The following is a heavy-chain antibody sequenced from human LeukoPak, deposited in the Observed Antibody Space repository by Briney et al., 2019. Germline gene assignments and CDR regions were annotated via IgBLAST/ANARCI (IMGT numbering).Heavy chain of an antibody. J-gene: IGHJ6*02. CDR2: IWYDGSNK. D-gene: IGHD3-3*01. CDR3: ATENFWSGSPDDDYGMDA. CDR1: GFTFSSYG. V-gene: IGHV3-33*01. Sequence: GGSLRLSCAASGFTFSSYGMHWVRQAPGKGLEWVAVIWYDGSNKYYADSVKGRFTISRDNSKNTLYLQMNSLRADDSAVYYCATENFWSGSPDDDYGMDAWGQGATVTVSS.